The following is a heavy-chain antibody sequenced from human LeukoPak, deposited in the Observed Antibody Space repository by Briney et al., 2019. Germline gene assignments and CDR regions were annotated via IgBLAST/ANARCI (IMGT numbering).Heavy chain of an antibody. D-gene: IGHD2-21*02. CDR2: IKQDGREK. V-gene: IGHV3-7*05. CDR1: GFTFSRYW. J-gene: IGHJ4*02. CDR3: AGGRGWVTDY. Sequence: GGSLRLSCAASGFTFSRYWMNWVRQAPGKGLEWVANIKQDGREKYYVDSVKGRFTISRDNAKNSLYFQMNNLRVEDTAVYYCAGGRGWVTDYWGQGTLVTVSS.